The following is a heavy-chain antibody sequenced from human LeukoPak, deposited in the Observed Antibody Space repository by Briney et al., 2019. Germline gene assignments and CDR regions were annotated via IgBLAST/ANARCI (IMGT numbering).Heavy chain of an antibody. CDR2: IKQDGSEK. J-gene: IGHJ4*02. D-gene: IGHD3-3*01. Sequence: GGSLMLSVAMPGFTFRSYWRTRVRWAPGRGLGWVPNIKQDGSEKYYVDSVKGRFTISRDNAKNSVFLQMNSLRVEDTAMYYCAKYYDFWSGYSPVDYWGQGTLVTVSS. CDR1: GFTFRSYW. V-gene: IGHV3-7*01. CDR3: AKYYDFWSGYSPVDY.